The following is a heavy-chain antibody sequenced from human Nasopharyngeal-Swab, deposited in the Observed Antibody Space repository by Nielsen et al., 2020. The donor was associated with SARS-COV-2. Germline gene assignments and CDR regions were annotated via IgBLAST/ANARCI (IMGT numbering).Heavy chain of an antibody. Sequence: SETLSLTCAVYGGSFSGYYWSWIRQPPGKGLEWIGEINHSGSTNYNPSLKSRVTISVDTSKNQFSLKLSSVTAADTAVYYCAREKTPYYDFWSGTDTVSWFDPWGQGPRSPSPQ. J-gene: IGHJ5*02. CDR3: AREKTPYYDFWSGTDTVSWFDP. CDR1: GGSFSGYY. V-gene: IGHV4-34*01. CDR2: INHSGST. D-gene: IGHD3-3*01.